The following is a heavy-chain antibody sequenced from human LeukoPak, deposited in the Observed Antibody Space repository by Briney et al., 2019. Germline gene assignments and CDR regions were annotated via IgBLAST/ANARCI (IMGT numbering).Heavy chain of an antibody. V-gene: IGHV1-18*01. CDR1: GYTFTSYG. CDR3: AREHCSSTSCYSGGPNIRNYGMDV. CDR2: ISAYNGNT. Sequence: GASVEGSCRASGYTFTSYGISWVRQAPGQGLEWMGWISAYNGNTMYPQKLQGRVTMTTDTSTSTAYMELRSLRSDDTAVYYCAREHCSSTSCYSGGPNIRNYGMDVWGQGTTVTVSS. D-gene: IGHD2-2*01. J-gene: IGHJ6*02.